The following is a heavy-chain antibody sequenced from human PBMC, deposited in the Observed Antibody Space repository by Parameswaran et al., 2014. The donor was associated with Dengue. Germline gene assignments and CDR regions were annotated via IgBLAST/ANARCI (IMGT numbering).Heavy chain of an antibody. Sequence: WIRQPPGKGLEWIGEINHSGSTNYNPSLKSRVTISVDTSKNQFSLKLSSVTAADTAVYYCARVFGSGRSNWGQGTLVTVSS. V-gene: IGHV4-34*01. J-gene: IGHJ4*02. CDR3: ARVFGSGRSN. D-gene: IGHD3-10*01. CDR2: INHSGST.